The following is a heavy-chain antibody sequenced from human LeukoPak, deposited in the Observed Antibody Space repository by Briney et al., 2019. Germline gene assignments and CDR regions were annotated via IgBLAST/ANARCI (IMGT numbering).Heavy chain of an antibody. CDR3: ATGGHYYDSSGYIIDY. Sequence: ASVKVSCKASGYTFTSYYMHWVRQAPGQGLEWMGIINPSGGSTSYAQKFQGRVTMTRDTSTSTVYMELSSLRFEDTAVYYCATGGHYYDSSGYIIDYWGQGTLVTVSS. D-gene: IGHD3-22*01. CDR2: INPSGGST. V-gene: IGHV1-46*01. CDR1: GYTFTSYY. J-gene: IGHJ4*02.